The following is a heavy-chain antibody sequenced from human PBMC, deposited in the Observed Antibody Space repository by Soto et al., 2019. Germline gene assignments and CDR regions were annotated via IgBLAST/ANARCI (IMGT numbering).Heavy chain of an antibody. D-gene: IGHD2-15*01. Sequence: SETLSLTCTVSGGSISSGGYYWSWIRQHPGKGLEWIGYIYYSGSTYYNPSLKSRVTISVDTSKNQFSLKLSSVTAADTAVYYCAIIPIVVVVAATLAFDIWGQGTMVTVSS. CDR1: GGSISSGGYY. CDR2: IYYSGST. J-gene: IGHJ3*02. V-gene: IGHV4-31*03. CDR3: AIIPIVVVVAATLAFDI.